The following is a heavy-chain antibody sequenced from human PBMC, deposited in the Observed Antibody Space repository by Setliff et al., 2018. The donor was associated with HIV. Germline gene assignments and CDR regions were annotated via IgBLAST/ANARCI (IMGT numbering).Heavy chain of an antibody. D-gene: IGHD5-12*01. V-gene: IGHV3-7*01. CDR1: GFAFSGHQ. CDR3: ARYCRHGYDLNFDY. J-gene: IGHJ4*02. CDR2: IRQDGSDK. Sequence: PGGSLRLSCAASGFAFSGHQMSWVRQAPGKGLEWVAKIRQDGSDKYYVDSVKGRFTISRDNAKNSLYLQMNSLRAGDTAMYYCARYCRHGYDLNFDYWGQGTLVTVSS.